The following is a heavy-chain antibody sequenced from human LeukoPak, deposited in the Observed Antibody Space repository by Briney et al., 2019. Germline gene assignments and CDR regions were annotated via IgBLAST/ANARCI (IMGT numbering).Heavy chain of an antibody. D-gene: IGHD2-2*01. V-gene: IGHV3-20*04. J-gene: IGHJ5*02. CDR2: INWNGGST. CDR3: AREKGTYCSSTSCYRPNWFDP. CDR1: GFTFDDYG. Sequence: PGGSLRLSCAASGFTFDDYGMSWVRQAPGKGLEWVSGINWNGGSTGYADSVKGRFTISRDNAKNSLYLQMNSLRAEDTALYYCAREKGTYCSSTSCYRPNWFDPWGQGTLVTVSS.